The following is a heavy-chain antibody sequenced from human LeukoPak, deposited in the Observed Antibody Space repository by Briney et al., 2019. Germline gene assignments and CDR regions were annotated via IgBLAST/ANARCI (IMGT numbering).Heavy chain of an antibody. CDR1: GFTFSSYW. CDR2: INSDWSTT. V-gene: IGHV3-74*01. CDR3: LWMSPPAG. D-gene: IGHD3-3*01. Sequence: VGAPRLSCASSGFTFSSYWMHWVRQAPGKGLVWVSRINSDWSTTNYADSGKGRFTIYRDNAKNTLYLKMNSLRAEDTDVYYCLWMSPPAGWGQGTLVTVSS. J-gene: IGHJ4*02.